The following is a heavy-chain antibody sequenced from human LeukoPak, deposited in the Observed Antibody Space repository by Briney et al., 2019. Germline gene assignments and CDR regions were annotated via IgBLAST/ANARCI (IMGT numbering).Heavy chain of an antibody. CDR1: GGSISSYY. J-gene: IGHJ5*02. CDR2: IYYSGST. CDR3: ARHLLPIIAPAGLWFDP. Sequence: RTSETLSLTCTVSGGSISSYYWSWIRQPPGKGLEWIGYIYYSGSTNYNPSLKSRVTISVDTSKNQFSLKLSSVTAADTAVYYCARHLLPIIAPAGLWFDPWGQGTLVTVSS. V-gene: IGHV4-59*08. D-gene: IGHD6-25*01.